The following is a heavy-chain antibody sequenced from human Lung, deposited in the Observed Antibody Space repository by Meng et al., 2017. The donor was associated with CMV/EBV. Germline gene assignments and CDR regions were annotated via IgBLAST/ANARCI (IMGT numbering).Heavy chain of an antibody. CDR1: GFTFSSYA. D-gene: IGHD1-7*01. V-gene: IGHV3-30-3*01. CDR2: ISYEGSNK. CDR3: ARGSITGTTYYYYYGMDV. J-gene: IGHJ6*02. Sequence: SCAASGFTFSSYAMHWVRQAPGKGLEWVAVISYEGSNKYYADSVKGRFTISRDNSKNTLYLQMNSLRAEDTAVYYCARGSITGTTYYYYYGMDVWXQGTTVTVSS.